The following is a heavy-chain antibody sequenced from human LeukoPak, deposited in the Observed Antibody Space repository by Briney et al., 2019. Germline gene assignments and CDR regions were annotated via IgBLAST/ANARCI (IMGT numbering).Heavy chain of an antibody. Sequence: SETLSLTCTVSGGSISSGSYYWSWIRQPAGKGLEWIGRIYTSGSTNYNPSLKSRVTISVDTSKNQFSLKLSSVTAADTAVYYCVRDLGGYCGGDCSIFDYWGQGTLVTVSS. J-gene: IGHJ4*02. CDR2: IYTSGST. D-gene: IGHD2-21*01. CDR1: GGSISSGSYY. V-gene: IGHV4-61*02. CDR3: VRDLGGYCGGDCSIFDY.